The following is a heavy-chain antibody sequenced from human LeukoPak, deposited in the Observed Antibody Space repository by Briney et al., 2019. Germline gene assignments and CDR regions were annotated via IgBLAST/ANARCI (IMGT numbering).Heavy chain of an antibody. CDR1: GGSFSGYY. J-gene: IGHJ6*02. Sequence: KPSETLSLTCAVYGGSFSGYYWSWIRLPPGKGLEWIGEINHSGSTNYNPSLKSRVTISVDTSKNQFSLKLSSVTAADTAVYYCARVGYYYYGMDVWGQGTTVTVSS. CDR3: ARVGYYYYGMDV. V-gene: IGHV4-34*01. CDR2: INHSGST.